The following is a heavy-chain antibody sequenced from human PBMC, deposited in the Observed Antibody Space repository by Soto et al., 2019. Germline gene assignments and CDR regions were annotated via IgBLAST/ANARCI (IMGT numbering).Heavy chain of an antibody. CDR3: ARDHYVYDILTGYGYYYGMDV. CDR2: IYYSGST. V-gene: IGHV4-30-4*01. CDR1: GGSISSGDYY. Sequence: SETLSLTCAVSGGSISSGDYYWSWIRQPPGKGLEWIGYIYYSGSTYYNPSLKSRVTISVDTSKNQFSLKLSSVTAADTAVYYCARDHYVYDILTGYGYYYGMDVWGQGTTVT. D-gene: IGHD3-9*01. J-gene: IGHJ6*02.